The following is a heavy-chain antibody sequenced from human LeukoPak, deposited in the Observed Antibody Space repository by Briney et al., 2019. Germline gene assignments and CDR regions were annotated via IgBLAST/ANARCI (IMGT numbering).Heavy chain of an antibody. CDR1: GGSFSGYY. CDR2: INHSGST. J-gene: IGHJ4*02. Sequence: SETLSLTCAVYGGSFSGYYWSWIRQPPGKGLEWIGEINHSGSTNYNPSLKSRATISVDTSKNQFSLKLSSVTAADTAVYYCARDSITMIDYWGQGTLVTVSS. CDR3: ARDSITMIDY. D-gene: IGHD3-22*01. V-gene: IGHV4-34*01.